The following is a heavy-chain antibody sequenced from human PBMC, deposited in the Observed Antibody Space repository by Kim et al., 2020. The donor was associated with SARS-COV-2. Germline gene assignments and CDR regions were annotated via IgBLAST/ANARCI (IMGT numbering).Heavy chain of an antibody. J-gene: IGHJ3*02. CDR2: INAGNGNT. CDR3: AREATAMAVAFDI. CDR1: GYTFTSYA. Sequence: ASVKVSCKASGYTFTSYAMHWVRQAPGQRLEWMGWINAGNGNTKYSQKLQGRVTITRDTSASTAYMELSSLRSEDTAVYYCAREATAMAVAFDIWGQGNMVTVSS. V-gene: IGHV1-3*01. D-gene: IGHD5-18*01.